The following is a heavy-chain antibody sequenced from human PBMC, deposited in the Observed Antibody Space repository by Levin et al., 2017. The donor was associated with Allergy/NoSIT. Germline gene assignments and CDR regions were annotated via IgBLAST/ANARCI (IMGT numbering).Heavy chain of an antibody. J-gene: IGHJ6*02. CDR1: GFTFSSYW. D-gene: IGHD6-6*01. Sequence: GESLKISCAASGFTFSSYWMHWVRQAPGKGLVWVSRIQNDGSSTSYADSVKGRFTISRDNAKNTLFLQMNSLRAEDTAVYYCARPLSIATRTPYSYGMDVWGQGTTVTVSS. CDR3: ARPLSIATRTPYSYGMDV. V-gene: IGHV3-74*01. CDR2: IQNDGSST.